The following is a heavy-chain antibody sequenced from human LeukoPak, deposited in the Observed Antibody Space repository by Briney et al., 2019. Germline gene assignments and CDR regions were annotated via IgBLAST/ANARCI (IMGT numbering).Heavy chain of an antibody. CDR3: ARDPVGAIGFGMDV. V-gene: IGHV3-66*01. CDR1: GFTFNTYS. CDR2: IYSGGTT. D-gene: IGHD1-26*01. Sequence: GGSLRLSCAASGFTFNTYSMNWVRQAPGKGLEWVSVIYSGGTTIYADSVKGRFPIFRDNSNNTLYLQMNSLRAEDTAVYYCARDPVGAIGFGMDVWGQGTTVTVS. J-gene: IGHJ6*02.